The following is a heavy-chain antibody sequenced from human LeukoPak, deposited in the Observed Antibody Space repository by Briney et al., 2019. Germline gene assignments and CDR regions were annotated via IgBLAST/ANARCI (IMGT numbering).Heavy chain of an antibody. CDR2: ISSSSTYI. J-gene: IGHJ4*02. Sequence: GGSLRLSCAASGFTFSSYSMNWVRQAPGKGLEWVSSISSSSTYIYYADSVKGRFTISRDNAKNSLYLQMNSLRAEDTAVYYCAREGGQLVVDYWGQGTLVTVSS. V-gene: IGHV3-21*04. CDR1: GFTFSSYS. CDR3: AREGGQLVVDY. D-gene: IGHD6-13*01.